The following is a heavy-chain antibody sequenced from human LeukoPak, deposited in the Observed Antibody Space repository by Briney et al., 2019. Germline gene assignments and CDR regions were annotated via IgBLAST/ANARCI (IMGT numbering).Heavy chain of an antibody. J-gene: IGHJ4*02. Sequence: GGSLRLSCAASEFTFSSYAMSWVRQAPGKGLELVSGVDISGGSTYYADSVKGRFTISRDNSKNAQYLHMNSLRAEDTAVYYCAKGGGYKSTYYFDYWGQGTLVTVSS. V-gene: IGHV3-23*01. CDR3: AKGGGYKSTYYFDY. CDR1: EFTFSSYA. D-gene: IGHD5-18*01. CDR2: VDISGGST.